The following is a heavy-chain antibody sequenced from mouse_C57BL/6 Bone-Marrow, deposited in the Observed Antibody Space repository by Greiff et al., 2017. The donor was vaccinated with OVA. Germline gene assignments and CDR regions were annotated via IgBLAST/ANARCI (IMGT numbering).Heavy chain of an antibody. J-gene: IGHJ2*01. D-gene: IGHD1-1*01. CDR1: GYTFTSYW. Sequence: QVQLQQPGAELVKPGASVKLSCKASGYTFTSYWMQWVNQRPGQGLEWIGEIDPSDSYTNYNQKFKGKATLTVDTSSSTAYMQLSSLTSEDSAVYYCALFITNYWGQGTTLTVSS. V-gene: IGHV1-50*01. CDR2: IDPSDSYT. CDR3: ALFITNY.